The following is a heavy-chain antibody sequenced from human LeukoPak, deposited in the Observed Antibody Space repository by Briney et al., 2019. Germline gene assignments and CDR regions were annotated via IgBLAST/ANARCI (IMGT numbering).Heavy chain of an antibody. CDR1: GGSISSDY. J-gene: IGHJ4*02. Sequence: SSETLSLTCTVSGGSISSDYWSWIRQPPGKRLEWIGYIYNTWTTNYNPSLKSRVTISLDMPKNQFSLKLTSVTAADTAVYYCARGTDMTPISGYYSFVYWGQGTLVSVSS. CDR2: IYNTWTT. CDR3: ARGTDMTPISGYYSFVY. D-gene: IGHD5-12*01. V-gene: IGHV4-59*12.